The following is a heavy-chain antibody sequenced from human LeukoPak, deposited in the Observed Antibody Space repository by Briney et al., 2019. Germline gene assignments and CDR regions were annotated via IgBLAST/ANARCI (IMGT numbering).Heavy chain of an antibody. J-gene: IGHJ4*01. CDR3: ARQLGYCAAGTCYFDS. V-gene: IGHV3-23*01. D-gene: IGHD1-1*01. Sequence: GGSLRLSCVASGFTFTKCAMSWIRQAPGKGLEWVAIITATGDTAYYADSVKGRFTISRDNSRNTVYMQMDSLRAEDTAIYYCARQLGYCAAGTCYFDSWGHGTQVTVSS. CDR1: GFTFTKCA. CDR2: ITATGDTA.